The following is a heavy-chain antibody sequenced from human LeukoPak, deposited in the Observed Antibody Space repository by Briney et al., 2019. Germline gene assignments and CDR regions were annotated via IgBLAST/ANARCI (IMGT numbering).Heavy chain of an antibody. V-gene: IGHV1-8*01. CDR1: GYTFTSYD. Sequence: GASVKVSCKASGYTFTSYDINWVRQASGQGLEWLVWMNPNSGNTGYAQKFQGRVTMTRNNSISTAYIELSSLRSEDTAVYYCARGSRSRGYWFDPWGQGTLVTVSS. D-gene: IGHD3-10*01. CDR3: ARGSRSRGYWFDP. CDR2: MNPNSGNT. J-gene: IGHJ5*02.